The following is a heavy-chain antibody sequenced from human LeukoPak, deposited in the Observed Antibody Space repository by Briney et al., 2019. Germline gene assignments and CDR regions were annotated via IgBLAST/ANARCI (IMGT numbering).Heavy chain of an antibody. CDR1: GFTFSSYS. CDR2: ISSSSSTI. CDR3: ARVWSSGYTKDY. Sequence: SGGSLRLSCAASGFTFSSYSIDWVRQAPGKGLEWLSYISSSSSTIYYADSVKGRLTISRDNAKNSVYLQMNSLRAEDTAVYYCARVWSSGYTKDYWGQGTLVTVSS. V-gene: IGHV3-48*04. J-gene: IGHJ4*02. D-gene: IGHD3-22*01.